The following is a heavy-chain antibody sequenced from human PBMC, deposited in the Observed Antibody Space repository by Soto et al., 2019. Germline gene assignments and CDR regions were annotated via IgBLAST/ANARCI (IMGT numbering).Heavy chain of an antibody. V-gene: IGHV3-21*01. CDR3: ARDLYSSSARYFDY. CDR1: GFTFSSYS. CDR2: ISSSSSYI. Sequence: EVQLVESGGGLVKPGGSLRLSCAASGFTFSSYSMNWVRQAPGKGLEWVSSISSSSSYIYYAYSVKGRCTISRDNAKNSLYLQMNILTAEDTAVYYCARDLYSSSARYFDYWGQGTLVTVSS. J-gene: IGHJ4*02. D-gene: IGHD6-6*01.